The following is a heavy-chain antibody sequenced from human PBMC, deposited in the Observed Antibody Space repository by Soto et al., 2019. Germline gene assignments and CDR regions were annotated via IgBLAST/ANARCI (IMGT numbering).Heavy chain of an antibody. D-gene: IGHD6-19*01. J-gene: IGHJ4*02. CDR2: IYQSGST. CDR3: AGLYSSGWYFDY. CDR1: GGSIRSRGYY. Sequence: SETLSLTCTVSGGSIRSRGYYWSWIRQHPGKGLEWIGYIYQSGSTFYNPSLKSRVTISLDRSKNQFSLKVSSVTAADTAVYYCAGLYSSGWYFDYWGQGTLFTVSS. V-gene: IGHV4-30-2*01.